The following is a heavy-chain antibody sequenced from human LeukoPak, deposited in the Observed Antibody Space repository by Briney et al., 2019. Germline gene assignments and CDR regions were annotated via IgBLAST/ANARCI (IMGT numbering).Heavy chain of an antibody. Sequence: PGGSLRLSCAPSGFTFSNAWMSSVRQDPGKGLEWVGRIRSKTDGGTADYAAPVKGRFTISRDDSKNTLYLQMNSLKTEGTAVYYCTTYSSGWYWGQGTLVTVSS. CDR1: GFTFSNAW. J-gene: IGHJ4*02. V-gene: IGHV3-15*01. CDR2: IRSKTDGGTA. CDR3: TTYSSGWY. D-gene: IGHD6-19*01.